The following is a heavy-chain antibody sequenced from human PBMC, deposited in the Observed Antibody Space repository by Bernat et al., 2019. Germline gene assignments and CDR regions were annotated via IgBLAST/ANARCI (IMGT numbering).Heavy chain of an antibody. Sequence: QVQLVESGGGVVQPGRSLRLSCAASGFTFSSYGMHWVRQAPGKGLEWVAVIWYDGSNKYYADSVKGRFTNSRDNSKNTLYLQMNSLRAEDTAVYYCARDAPGYSYVFDYWGQGTLVTVSS. CDR2: IWYDGSNK. D-gene: IGHD5-18*01. CDR1: GFTFSSYG. V-gene: IGHV3-33*01. CDR3: ARDAPGYSYVFDY. J-gene: IGHJ4*02.